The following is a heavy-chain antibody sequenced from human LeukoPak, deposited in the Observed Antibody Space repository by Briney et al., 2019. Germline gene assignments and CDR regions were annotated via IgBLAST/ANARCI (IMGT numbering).Heavy chain of an antibody. CDR3: AKSTYYYDTFVNAFDL. CDR2: IYYSGST. CDR1: GGSISSYY. D-gene: IGHD3-22*01. J-gene: IGHJ3*01. Sequence: SETLSLTCTVSGGSISSYYWSWIRQPPGKGLEWIGYIYYSGSTNYNPSLRSRVTISVDTSKNQFSLKLSSVTAADTAVYYCAKSTYYYDTFVNAFDLWGQGTVVTVSS. V-gene: IGHV4-59*12.